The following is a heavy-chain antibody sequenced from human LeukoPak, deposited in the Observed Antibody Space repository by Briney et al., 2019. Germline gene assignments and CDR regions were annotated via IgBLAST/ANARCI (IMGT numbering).Heavy chain of an antibody. Sequence: SETLSLTCAVYGGSFSGYYWSWIRQPPGKGLEWLGEINHSGSTNYNPSLKSRVTISVDTSKNQFSLKLSSVTAADTAVYSCARGTNYYDSSGYSATFDYWGQGTLVTVSS. V-gene: IGHV4-34*01. J-gene: IGHJ4*02. CDR3: ARGTNYYDSSGYSATFDY. D-gene: IGHD3-22*01. CDR2: INHSGST. CDR1: GGSFSGYY.